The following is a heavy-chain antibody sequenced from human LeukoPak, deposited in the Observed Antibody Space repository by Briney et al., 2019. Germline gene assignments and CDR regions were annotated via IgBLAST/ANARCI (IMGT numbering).Heavy chain of an antibody. Sequence: GGSLRLSCAASGFTFSNAWMSWVRQAPGKGLEWVGRIKSKTDGGTPDYAAPVKGRFTISRDDSKNTLYLQMNSLRAEDTAVYYCARDFGDFWSAPIVGFDYWGQGTLVTVSS. CDR3: ARDFGDFWSAPIVGFDY. D-gene: IGHD3-3*01. J-gene: IGHJ4*02. CDR2: IKSKTDGGTP. V-gene: IGHV3-15*01. CDR1: GFTFSNAW.